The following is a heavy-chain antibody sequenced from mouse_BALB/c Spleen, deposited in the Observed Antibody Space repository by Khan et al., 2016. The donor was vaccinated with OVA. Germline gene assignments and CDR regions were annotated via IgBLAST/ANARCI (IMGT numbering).Heavy chain of an antibody. V-gene: IGHV5-9-3*01. J-gene: IGHJ1*01. CDR3: ARPPITTGVATCYWFFDV. CDR2: ISTGDTYT. CDR1: GFTFSTYA. D-gene: IGHD1-1*01. Sequence: EVQGVESGGGLVKSGGSLKLSCAASGFTFSTYAMSWVRQTPEKRLEWVTTISTGDTYTYYPDSVKGRFTISRDNAKNTLYLQMSSLRSEDTAMYDCARPPITTGVATCYWFFDVWGAGTTVTVST.